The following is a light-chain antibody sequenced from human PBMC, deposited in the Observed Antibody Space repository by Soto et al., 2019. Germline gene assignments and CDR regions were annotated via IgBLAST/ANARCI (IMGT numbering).Light chain of an antibody. CDR3: SSYTSYSIRVV. V-gene: IGLV2-14*03. CDR1: SSDIGDYNY. CDR2: DVS. Sequence: QSALTQPASVSGSPGQSITISCTGTSSDIGDYNYVSWYQQHPGKAPKLMIYDVSNRPSGVSDRFSGSKSGNTASLTISGLQAEDEADYYCSSYTSYSIRVVFGGGTQLTVL. J-gene: IGLJ2*01.